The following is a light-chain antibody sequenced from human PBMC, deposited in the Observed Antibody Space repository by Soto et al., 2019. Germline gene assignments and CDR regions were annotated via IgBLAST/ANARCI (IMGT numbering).Light chain of an antibody. Sequence: QSVLTQPASVSGSLGQSITISCTGTSSDIGGYKYVSWYQQPSGKAPKLIIFEVSNRPSGVSDRVSGSNSGNTASLTISGLQAEDAADYYCTSYSRYRVLVFGGGTKVTVL. J-gene: IGLJ3*02. V-gene: IGLV2-14*01. CDR1: SSDIGGYKY. CDR2: EVS. CDR3: TSYSRYRVLV.